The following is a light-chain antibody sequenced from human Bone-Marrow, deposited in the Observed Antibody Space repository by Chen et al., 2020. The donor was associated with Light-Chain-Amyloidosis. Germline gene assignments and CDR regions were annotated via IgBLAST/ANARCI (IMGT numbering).Light chain of an antibody. CDR3: QQYGTSPLT. J-gene: IGKJ4*01. CDR1: QTISSNY. Sequence: EIVFTQSPFTLSLSPGEGSNLSCSSSQTISSNYLTWYQQKFGQAPRLLIYGSSSRATGIPDRFTGSGSGTDFTLTINRLEPEDFAMYYCQQYGTSPLTFGGGTKVEIK. CDR2: GSS. V-gene: IGKV3-20*01.